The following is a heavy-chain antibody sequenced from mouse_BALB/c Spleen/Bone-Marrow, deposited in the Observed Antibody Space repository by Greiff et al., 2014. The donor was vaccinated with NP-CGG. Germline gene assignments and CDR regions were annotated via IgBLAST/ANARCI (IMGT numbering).Heavy chain of an antibody. CDR2: IDISDSYT. D-gene: IGHD1-1*02. V-gene: IGHV1-69*01. CDR3: ARGWANVDY. J-gene: IGHJ2*01. CDR1: GHTLNDNW. Sequence: MPASAWKITCKASGHTLNDNWMHWVKQRPGKGLEWIGAIDISDSYTTYNQKFKGKATLTLDESAISAYMQLSRLTSEDSVVYYCARGWANVDYWGQGTTLTVTS.